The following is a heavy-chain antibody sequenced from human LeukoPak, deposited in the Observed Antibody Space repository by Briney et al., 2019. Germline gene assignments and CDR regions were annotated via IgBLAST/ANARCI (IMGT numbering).Heavy chain of an antibody. CDR3: AKAGGSGWPGDWYFDL. D-gene: IGHD6-19*01. CDR2: ISGSSGDT. J-gene: IGHJ2*01. CDR1: GVTPRSYT. Sequence: GGSLRLSCAASGVTPRSYTMSSVCHAPGKGRERVSAISGSSGDTYFADSVKGRVTISRDNSKNTLHLQMNSLRAEDTAVYYCAKAGGSGWPGDWYFDLWGRGTLVALS. V-gene: IGHV3-23*01.